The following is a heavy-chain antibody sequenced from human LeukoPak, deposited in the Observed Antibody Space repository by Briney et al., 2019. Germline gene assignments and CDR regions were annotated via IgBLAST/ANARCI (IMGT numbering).Heavy chain of an antibody. CDR2: FSGSGGNT. CDR1: GFTFSDHY. Sequence: GGSLRLSCAASGFTFSDHYMDWVRQAPGKGLEWVSTFSGSGGNTYYADSVKGRFTISRDNAKNSLSLQMNSLRAEDTALYYCAKGLLGVIPAASFFDYWGQGTLVTLSS. J-gene: IGHJ4*02. D-gene: IGHD2-2*01. CDR3: AKGLLGVIPAASFFDY. V-gene: IGHV3-11*01.